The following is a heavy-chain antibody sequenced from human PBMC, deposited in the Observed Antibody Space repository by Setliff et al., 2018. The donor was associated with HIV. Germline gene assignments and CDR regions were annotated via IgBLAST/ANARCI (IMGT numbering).Heavy chain of an antibody. D-gene: IGHD6-13*01. V-gene: IGHV4-61*09. CDR2: IHTSGST. Sequence: SETLSLTCTGFGGSINSDSYYWTWIRQPAGKGLEWIGHIHTSGSTNYNPSLKSRISISVDTSKNQFSLKLNSVTVADTAVYYCARVSIAASGPLNWFDPWGQGALVTVSS. CDR1: GGSINSDSYY. CDR3: ARVSIAASGPLNWFDP. J-gene: IGHJ5*02.